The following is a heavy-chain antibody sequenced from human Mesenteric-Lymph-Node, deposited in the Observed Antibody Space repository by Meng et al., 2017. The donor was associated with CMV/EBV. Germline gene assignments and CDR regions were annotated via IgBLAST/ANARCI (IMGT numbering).Heavy chain of an antibody. Sequence: QGHVDQGGAGLLQPSETLSVTCAVYGGSFSGYYWNWIRQSPEKGLEWIGEINHSGSTTYNPSFTSRIIISVDTSTNQISLNMSSVTAADTAVYYCARGSSYDILTGYFDYWGQGALVTVSS. J-gene: IGHJ4*02. CDR2: INHSGST. CDR1: GGSFSGYY. D-gene: IGHD3-9*01. V-gene: IGHV4-34*01. CDR3: ARGSSYDILTGYFDY.